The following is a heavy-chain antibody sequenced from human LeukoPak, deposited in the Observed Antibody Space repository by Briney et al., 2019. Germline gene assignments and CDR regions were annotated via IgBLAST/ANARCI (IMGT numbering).Heavy chain of an antibody. CDR2: INPNSGGT. D-gene: IGHD6-19*01. CDR3: ARDLDSSGLDDY. Sequence: ASVKVSCKASGYTFTGYYMHWVRQAPGQGLEWMGWINPNSGGTNYAQKFQGRVTMTRDTSISTAYMELSRLRSDDTAVYYCARDLDSSGLDDYWGQGTLVTVSS. J-gene: IGHJ4*02. CDR1: GYTFTGYY. V-gene: IGHV1-2*02.